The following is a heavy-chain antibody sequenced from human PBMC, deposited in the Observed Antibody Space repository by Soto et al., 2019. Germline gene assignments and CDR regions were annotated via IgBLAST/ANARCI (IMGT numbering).Heavy chain of an antibody. CDR3: AKDFDYYYYAMDV. V-gene: IGHV1-3*01. D-gene: IGHD3-3*01. J-gene: IGHJ6*02. CDR1: GYTFTSYA. CDR2: INAGNGNT. Sequence: QVLLVQSGAEMKKPGASVKVSCKASGYTFTSYAIHWVRQAPGQTLEWMGWINAGNGNTKYSEKFQGRVTITRDTSASTAYMELSSLISEDTAVYYCAKDFDYYYYAMDVWGQGTTVTVSS.